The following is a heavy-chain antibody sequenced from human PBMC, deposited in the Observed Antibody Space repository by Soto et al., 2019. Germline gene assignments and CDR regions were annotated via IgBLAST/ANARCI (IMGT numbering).Heavy chain of an antibody. V-gene: IGHV1-8*01. CDR2: MNPNSGNT. Sequence: GASVKVSCKASGYTFTSYDINWVRQATGQGLEWMGWMNPNSGNTGYAQKFQGRVTMTRNTSISTAYMELSSLRSEDTAVYYCARVGGTRGPFNYMVVWGKGTTVTVSS. J-gene: IGHJ6*03. CDR1: GYTFTSYD. D-gene: IGHD3-16*01. CDR3: ARVGGTRGPFNYMVV.